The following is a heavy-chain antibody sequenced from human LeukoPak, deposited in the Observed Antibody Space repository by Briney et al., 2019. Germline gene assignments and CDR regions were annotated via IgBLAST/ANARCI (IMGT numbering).Heavy chain of an antibody. V-gene: IGHV1-18*01. CDR2: ISAYNGNT. CDR3: ARSPLGSHYYYYYYMDV. J-gene: IGHJ6*03. D-gene: IGHD2-15*01. CDR1: GYTFTSYV. Sequence: ASVKVSCKASGYTFTSYVISGVGQAPGRGLEWMGLISAYNGNTNYAQKLQGRVTMTTDTSTSTAYIELRSLRSDDTAVYYCARSPLGSHYYYYYYMDVWGKGTTVTASS.